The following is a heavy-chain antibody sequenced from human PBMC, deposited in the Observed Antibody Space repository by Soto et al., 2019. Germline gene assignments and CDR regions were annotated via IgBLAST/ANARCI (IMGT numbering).Heavy chain of an antibody. CDR2: ISSSGSTI. D-gene: IGHD6-19*01. CDR1: GFTFSDYY. J-gene: IGHJ4*02. V-gene: IGHV3-11*04. Sequence: PGGSLRLSCAASGFTFSDYYMSWIRQAPGKGLEWVSYISSSGSTIYYADSVKGRFTISRDNAKNSLYLQMNSLRAEDTAVYYCARDTGRGWYFFSFDYWGQGTLVTVSS. CDR3: ARDTGRGWYFFSFDY.